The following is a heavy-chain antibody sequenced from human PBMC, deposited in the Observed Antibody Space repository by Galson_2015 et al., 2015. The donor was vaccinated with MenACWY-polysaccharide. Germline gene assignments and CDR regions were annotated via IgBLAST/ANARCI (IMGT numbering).Heavy chain of an antibody. CDR1: GYTFTSYD. CDR2: MNPNRSNT. D-gene: IGHD6-19*01. V-gene: IGHV1-8*01. J-gene: IGHJ4*01. Sequence: SVKVSCKASGYTFTSYDINWVRQATGQGLEWMGLMNPNRSNTGYPQKFQGRVTITRNTSISTGYMELSSLRSEDTAVYYCARGFAPDRIAVAKVLNDDSGHGALLPVSS. CDR3: ARGFAPDRIAVAKVLNDD.